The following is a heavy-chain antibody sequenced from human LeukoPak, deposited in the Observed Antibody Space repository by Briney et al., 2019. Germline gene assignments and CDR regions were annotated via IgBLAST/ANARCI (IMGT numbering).Heavy chain of an antibody. J-gene: IGHJ5*02. D-gene: IGHD3-10*01. CDR1: KFTVSSNY. V-gene: IGHV3-53*01. CDR3: ARGSGGSHGWFDP. CDR2: IYSGGST. Sequence: PGGSLRLSCAVSKFTVSSNYMSWVRQAPGKGLEWVSVIYSGGSTYYADSVKGRFTISRDNSKNTLYLQMNSLRAEDTAVYYCARGSGGSHGWFDPWGQGTLVTVSS.